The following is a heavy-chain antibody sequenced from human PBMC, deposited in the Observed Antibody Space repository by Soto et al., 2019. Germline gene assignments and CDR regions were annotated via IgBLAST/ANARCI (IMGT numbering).Heavy chain of an antibody. J-gene: IGHJ4*02. CDR2: IFPSDSVP. V-gene: IGHV5-51*01. CDR1: GYTFTSYW. CDR3: VRGMDRNSAGF. D-gene: IGHD2-2*03. Sequence: PGESLKISCKASGYTFTSYWIGWVRQVPGEGLEWMGFIFPSDSVPRYSPSFQGQVTISVDKSVDTTYLQWGSLKASDTAMYYCVRGMDRNSAGFWGLGTMVTVSS.